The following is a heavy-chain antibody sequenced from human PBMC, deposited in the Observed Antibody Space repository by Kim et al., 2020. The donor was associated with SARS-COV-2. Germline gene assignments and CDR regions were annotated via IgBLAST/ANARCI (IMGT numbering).Heavy chain of an antibody. CDR3: AKQVCSDAVVVALCAFDI. D-gene: IGHD2-15*01. CDR2: ISGSGGST. J-gene: IGHJ3*02. V-gene: IGHV3-23*01. CDR1: GFTFSSYA. Sequence: GGSLRLSCAASGFTFSSYAMSWVRQAPGKGLEWVSAISGSGGSTYYADSVKGRFTISRDNSKNTLYLQMNSLRAEDTAVYYCAKQVCSDAVVVALCAFDIWGQGTMVTVSS.